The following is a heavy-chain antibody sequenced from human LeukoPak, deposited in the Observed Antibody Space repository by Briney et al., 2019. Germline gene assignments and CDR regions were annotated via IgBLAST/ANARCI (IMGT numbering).Heavy chain of an antibody. J-gene: IGHJ6*02. CDR1: GYTFTGYY. CDR3: ARPLTAAGTNYYYYGMDV. Sequence: GASVKVSCKASGYTFTGYYMHWVRQAPGQGLEWMGWINPNSGGTNYAQKFQGRVTMTRDTSISTAYVELSRLRSDDTAVYYCARPLTAAGTNYYYYGMDVWGQGTTVTVSS. D-gene: IGHD6-13*01. CDR2: INPNSGGT. V-gene: IGHV1-2*02.